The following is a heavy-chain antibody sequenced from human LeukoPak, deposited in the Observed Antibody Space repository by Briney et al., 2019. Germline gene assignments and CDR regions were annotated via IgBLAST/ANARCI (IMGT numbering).Heavy chain of an antibody. CDR2: ISGSSSYI. J-gene: IGHJ4*02. Sequence: GGSLRLSCAASGFTFSSYSMNWIRQAPGKGPAWVSSISGSSSYIYYADSVRGRFTISRDNAKNSLYLQMNSLRAEDTAVYYCAKDFRATPAAMLRDYSGQGTLVTVSS. CDR1: GFTFSSYS. D-gene: IGHD2-2*01. CDR3: AKDFRATPAAMLRDY. V-gene: IGHV3-21*01.